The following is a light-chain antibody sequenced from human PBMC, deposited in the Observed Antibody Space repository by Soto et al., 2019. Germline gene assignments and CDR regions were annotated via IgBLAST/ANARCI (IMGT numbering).Light chain of an antibody. V-gene: IGKV1-39*01. Sequence: DIQMTQSPSPLYASVGDRITITCRASQTIARYLNWFQQKSGQPPKLLVYAASTLRHGVPSRFSASGSGSDFTLTINSLQPEDLATYYCQQGYNAPFNFGPGTKVDIK. J-gene: IGKJ3*01. CDR3: QQGYNAPFN. CDR1: QTIARY. CDR2: AAS.